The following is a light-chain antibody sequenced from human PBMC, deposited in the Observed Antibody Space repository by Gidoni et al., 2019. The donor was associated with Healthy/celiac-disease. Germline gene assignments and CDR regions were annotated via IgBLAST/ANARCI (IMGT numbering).Light chain of an antibody. CDR1: SSDVGTYNL. Sequence: QSALTHPASVSGSPGQSITISCTGTSSDVGTYNLVSWYQQHPGKAPKLTIYEVNKRPSGVSNRFSGSKSGNTASLTISGLQAEDEADYYCCSYAGSSTHVVSGGGTKLTVL. V-gene: IGLV2-23*02. CDR2: EVN. J-gene: IGLJ2*01. CDR3: CSYAGSSTHVV.